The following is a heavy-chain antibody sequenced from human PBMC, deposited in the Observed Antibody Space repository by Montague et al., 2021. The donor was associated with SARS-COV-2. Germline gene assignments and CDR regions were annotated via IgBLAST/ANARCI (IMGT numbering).Heavy chain of an antibody. CDR3: ARVAGGYYHDSSAYFDY. Sequence: SETLSLTCAVSGGSFSGYYWSWILRPPGKGLEWIGEINQRGGTNYNPSIKSRVTLSVDTSKKQFSLNLGSLTAADTAVSYCARVAGGYYHDSSAYFDYWGQGSLVTVFS. J-gene: IGHJ4*02. CDR2: INQRGGT. CDR1: GGSFSGYY. D-gene: IGHD3-22*01. V-gene: IGHV4-34*01.